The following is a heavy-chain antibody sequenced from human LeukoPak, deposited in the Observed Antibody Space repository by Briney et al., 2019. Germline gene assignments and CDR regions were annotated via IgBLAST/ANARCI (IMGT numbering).Heavy chain of an antibody. CDR2: IYYSGST. Sequence: SERLSLTRTVSGGSLSSYYWSWIRQPPGQGLEWIGYIYYSGSTNYNPSLKSRVTISVDTTKNQFSLKVSSVTAADTAVYYCAREGVGALDYWGQGTLVTVSS. D-gene: IGHD1-26*01. CDR1: GGSLSSYY. J-gene: IGHJ4*02. V-gene: IGHV4-59*01. CDR3: AREGVGALDY.